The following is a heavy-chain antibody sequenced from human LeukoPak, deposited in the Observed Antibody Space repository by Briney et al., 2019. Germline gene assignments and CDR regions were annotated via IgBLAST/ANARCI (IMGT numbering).Heavy chain of an antibody. CDR1: GGSFNSYA. CDR2: IIPILGTV. CDR3: AIYYFDSNAYVY. J-gene: IGHJ4*02. Sequence: SVKVSCKASGGSFNSYAIDWVRQAPGQGLEWMGGIIPILGTVNYAQNFQGRVTITTDESTSTAYLELSSLRSEDTAVYYCAIYYFDSNAYVYWGQGTLVTVSS. V-gene: IGHV1-69*05. D-gene: IGHD3-22*01.